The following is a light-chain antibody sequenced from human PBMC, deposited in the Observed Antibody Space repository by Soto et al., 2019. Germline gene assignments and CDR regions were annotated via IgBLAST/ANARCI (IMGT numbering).Light chain of an antibody. CDR1: QTISSW. J-gene: IGKJ1*01. V-gene: IGKV1-5*03. CDR2: KAS. CDR3: QHYNSYSEA. Sequence: IQMNQSPSTLSGSVGDSVPIPCRASQTISSWLAWYQQKPGKAPKLLIYKASTLKSGVPSRFSGSGSGTEFTLTISSLQPDDFATYYCQHYNSYSEAFGQGTKVDIK.